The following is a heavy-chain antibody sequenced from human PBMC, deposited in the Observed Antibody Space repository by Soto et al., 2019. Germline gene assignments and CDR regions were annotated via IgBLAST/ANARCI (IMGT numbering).Heavy chain of an antibody. CDR3: ARVLIDSSGFES. Sequence: PGGSLRLSCTAYGFTFSNYGIHWVRQAAGKGLEWVAVIWYDGRNKDYSDSVKGRFTISRDNSKNTAYLQMNSLRAEDTAVYYCARVLIDSSGFESWGQGVRVTVSS. J-gene: IGHJ5*01. V-gene: IGHV3-33*01. CDR2: IWYDGRNK. D-gene: IGHD3-22*01. CDR1: GFTFSNYG.